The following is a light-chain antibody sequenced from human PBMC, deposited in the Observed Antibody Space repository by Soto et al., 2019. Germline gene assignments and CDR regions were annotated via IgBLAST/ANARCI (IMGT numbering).Light chain of an antibody. CDR1: QSVSSTY. Sequence: EIVLTHSPGTLSLSPWERATLSCRASQSVSSTYLAWYQQRPGQAPRLLIYGASSRATGIPDRFSGSGSGTDFTLTVGRLEPEDFAVYYCQHCQPYGDSLPLTFGGGTKVDIK. CDR3: QHCQPYGDSLPLT. J-gene: IGKJ4*01. CDR2: GAS. V-gene: IGKV3-20*01.